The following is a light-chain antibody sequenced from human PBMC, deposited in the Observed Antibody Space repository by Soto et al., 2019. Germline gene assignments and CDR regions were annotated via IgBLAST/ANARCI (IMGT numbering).Light chain of an antibody. J-gene: IGLJ2*01. CDR3: AALDDSLNGVV. V-gene: IGLV1-44*01. CDR1: ISNIGGNT. Sequence: QLVLTQPPSASGTPGQRVTISCSGSISNIGGNTVNWYQQLPGTAPKLLMYTNNQRPSGVPDRFSGSKSGTSASLAISGLQSEDEAYYYCAALDDSLNGVVFGGGTKLTVL. CDR2: TNN.